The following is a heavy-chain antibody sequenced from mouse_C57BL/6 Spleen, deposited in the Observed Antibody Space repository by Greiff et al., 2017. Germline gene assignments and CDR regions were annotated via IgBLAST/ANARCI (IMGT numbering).Heavy chain of an antibody. D-gene: IGHD4-1*01. V-gene: IGHV5-16*01. CDR2: INYDGSST. J-gene: IGHJ2*01. CDR1: GFTFSDYY. Sequence: EVKLMESEGGLVQPGSSMKLSCTASGFTFSDYYMAWVRQVPEKGLEWVANINYDGSSTYYLDSLKSRFIISRDNAKNILYLQMSSLKSEDTATYYCARHWDAHYFDYWGQGTTLTVSS. CDR3: ARHWDAHYFDY.